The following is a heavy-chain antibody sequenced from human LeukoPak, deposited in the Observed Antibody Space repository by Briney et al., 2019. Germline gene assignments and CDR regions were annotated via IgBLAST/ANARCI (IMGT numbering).Heavy chain of an antibody. CDR3: VKEHYYDSSGYSDY. CDR2: ISGSGGST. J-gene: IGHJ4*02. D-gene: IGHD3-22*01. Sequence: KLGGSLRLSCAASGFTFNNYAMSWVRQAPGKGLEWVSAISGSGGSTYYADSVKGRFTISRDNSKNTLYLQMNSLRAEDTAVYYCVKEHYYDSSGYSDYWGQGTLVTVSS. CDR1: GFTFNNYA. V-gene: IGHV3-23*01.